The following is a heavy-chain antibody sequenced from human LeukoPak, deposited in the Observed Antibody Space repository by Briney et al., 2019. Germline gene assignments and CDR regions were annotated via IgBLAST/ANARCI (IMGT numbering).Heavy chain of an antibody. J-gene: IGHJ4*02. CDR2: VYNSGTT. CDR1: GVSIGSHY. Sequence: SETLSLTCTVSGVSIGSHYWSWIRQSPGKGLEWIGCVYNSGTTVYNPSLTGRVTISVDTSKNQFSLNLRSVTAADAAVYYCARDAYWGQGILVTVSS. V-gene: IGHV4-59*11. CDR3: ARDAY.